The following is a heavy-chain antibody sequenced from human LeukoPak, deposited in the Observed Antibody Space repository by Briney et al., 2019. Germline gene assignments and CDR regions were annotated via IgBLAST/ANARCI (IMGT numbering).Heavy chain of an antibody. J-gene: IGHJ6*02. V-gene: IGHV3-74*01. D-gene: IGHD6-25*01. CDR2: ITGDGSGT. CDR1: GFTFNNYF. CDR3: ARDGGRMDV. Sequence: GGSLRLSCAASGFTFNNYFMHWVRQAPGKGLVWVSRITGDGSGTDYADSVKGRFTISRDNAKNSLYLQMNSLRAEDTAVYYCARDGGRMDVWGQGTTVTVSS.